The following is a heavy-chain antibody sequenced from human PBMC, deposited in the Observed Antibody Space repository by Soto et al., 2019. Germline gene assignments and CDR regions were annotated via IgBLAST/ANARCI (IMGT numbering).Heavy chain of an antibody. CDR2: INAYNGNT. CDR3: AMVDVYVTPSPQDV. Sequence: QVQLVQSGAEVKNPGASVKVSCKASGYSFTRYGIGWARQAPGQGLEWMGWINAYNGNTNYAQNLQGRLTLTTDTSTTTAYMLLRSLRSNDTAIYYCAMVDVYVTPSPQDVWGQGTTVTVPS. J-gene: IGHJ6*02. D-gene: IGHD3-16*01. V-gene: IGHV1-18*01. CDR1: GYSFTRYG.